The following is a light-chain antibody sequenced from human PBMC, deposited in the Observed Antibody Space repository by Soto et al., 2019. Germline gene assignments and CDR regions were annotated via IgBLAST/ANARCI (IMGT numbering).Light chain of an antibody. CDR3: QQYNSYWT. V-gene: IGKV1-5*03. CDR1: QSISSW. J-gene: IGKJ1*01. Sequence: DIQMTQSPSTLSASVGDRVTITCRASQSISSWLAWYQQKPGKAPTLLIYKASSLESGVPTRFSGSGSGTEFIITISSLQPDDFATYYCQQYNSYWTFGQGTKVEIK. CDR2: KAS.